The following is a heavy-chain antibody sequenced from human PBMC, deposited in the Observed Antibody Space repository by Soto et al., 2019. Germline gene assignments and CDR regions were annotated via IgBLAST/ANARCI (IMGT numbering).Heavy chain of an antibody. J-gene: IGHJ5*02. V-gene: IGHV1-3*01. CDR1: GYTFRSYG. D-gene: IGHD3-10*01. CDR2: INADNGDT. CDR3: ARVGLKYLRWFDP. Sequence: ASVKVSCKASGYTFRSYGIQWVRQAPGQSLEWMGWINADNGDTKYSQNFQDRVTITRDTSANTVYMELSSLTTEDTAVYYCARVGLKYLRWFDPWGQGSLVTVSS.